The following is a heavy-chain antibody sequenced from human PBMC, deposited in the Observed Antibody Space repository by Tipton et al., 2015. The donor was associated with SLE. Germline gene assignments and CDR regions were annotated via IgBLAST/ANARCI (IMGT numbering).Heavy chain of an antibody. CDR2: ISHDGGA. Sequence: TLSLTCTVFDGSLSGYYWAWLRQSPGKGLEWIGEISHDGGANYNPSLKSRITISVDTSKNQFSLKLNSVTAADTAVYFCARHLTGTRAFDIWGQGTLVTVSS. J-gene: IGHJ3*02. D-gene: IGHD1-14*01. CDR1: DGSLSGYY. V-gene: IGHV4-34*01. CDR3: ARHLTGTRAFDI.